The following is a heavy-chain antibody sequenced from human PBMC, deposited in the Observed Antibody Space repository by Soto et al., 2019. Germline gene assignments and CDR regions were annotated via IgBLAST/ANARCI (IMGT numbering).Heavy chain of an antibody. J-gene: IGHJ6*02. V-gene: IGHV4-39*01. D-gene: IGHD2-2*01. CDR2: FYYSEST. Sequence: SETLSLTCTVSGGSVSSGSYYWSWILQPPGEGLEWIGTFYYSESTYYNPSLEGRVTISVDTSKNQFSLKVSSVTVADTAVYYCARLGGYCSSTSCYGFYGMDVWGQGTTVTVSS. CDR3: ARLGGYCSSTSCYGFYGMDV. CDR1: GGSVSSGSYY.